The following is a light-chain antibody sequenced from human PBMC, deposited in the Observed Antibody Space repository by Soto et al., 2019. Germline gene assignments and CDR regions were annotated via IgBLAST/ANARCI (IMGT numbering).Light chain of an antibody. V-gene: IGKV3-15*01. CDR1: QSVSSN. J-gene: IGKJ1*01. Sequence: EIVLTQSPSTLSVSTGERATLSCRASQSVSSNLARYQQKPGQAPRLLIHGATTRATGIPARFSGSGSGTEFTLTISSLQPDDFATYYCQQYNSYWEFGQGTKVDI. CDR3: QQYNSYWE. CDR2: GAT.